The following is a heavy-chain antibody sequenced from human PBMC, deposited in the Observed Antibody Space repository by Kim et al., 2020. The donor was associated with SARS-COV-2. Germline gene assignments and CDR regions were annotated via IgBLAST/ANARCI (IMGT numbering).Heavy chain of an antibody. CDR3: ARSNYYDSNHTPGIYFDY. J-gene: IGHJ4*02. V-gene: IGHV1-46*01. D-gene: IGHD3-22*01. CDR2: INTSGGST. CDR1: GYTFTSYY. Sequence: ASVKVSCKASGYTFTSYYMHWVRQAPGQELEWMGIINTSGGSTSYAQKFQGRVTMTRDTSTSTVYMELSSLRSEDTAVYYCARSNYYDSNHTPGIYFDYWGQGTLVTVSS.